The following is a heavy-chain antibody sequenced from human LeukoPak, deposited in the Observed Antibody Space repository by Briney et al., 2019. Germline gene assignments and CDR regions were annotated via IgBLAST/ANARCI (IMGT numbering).Heavy chain of an antibody. D-gene: IGHD3-22*01. J-gene: IGHJ4*02. V-gene: IGHV1-18*01. CDR3: ARKPDYYDSSGYQPY. CDR1: GYTFTIYG. CDR2: ISAYNGNT. Sequence: ASVRVSCKASGYTFTIYGISWVRQAPGQGLEWMGWISAYNGNTNYAQKLQGRVTMTTDTSTSTAYMELRSLRSDDTAVYYCARKPDYYDSSGYQPYWGQGTLVTVSS.